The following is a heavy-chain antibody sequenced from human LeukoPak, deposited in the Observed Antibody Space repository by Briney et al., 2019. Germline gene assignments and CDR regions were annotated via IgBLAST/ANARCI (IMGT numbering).Heavy chain of an antibody. J-gene: IGHJ4*02. CDR1: GFTFSSFG. V-gene: IGHV3-33*01. CDR2: ILYDDK. D-gene: IGHD2-15*01. Sequence: GGSLRLSCAASGFTFSSFGMHWVRQAPCRGLEWVALILYDDKYYADSVKGRFTISRDNSKNTLYLQMDSLRAEDTAVYYCARYCSGGCYSGLDYWGQGALVTVPS. CDR3: ARYCSGGCYSGLDY.